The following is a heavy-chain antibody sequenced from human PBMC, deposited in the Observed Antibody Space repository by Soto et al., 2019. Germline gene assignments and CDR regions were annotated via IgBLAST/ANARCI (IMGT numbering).Heavy chain of an antibody. D-gene: IGHD3-3*01. CDR1: GGTFSSFINYP. CDR2: IVPNVGTV. V-gene: IGHV1-69*06. CDR3: ARRDTSGFLRYFDN. J-gene: IGHJ4*02. Sequence: GASVKVSCKSSGGTFSSFINYPINWVRQAPRQGLEWMGGIVPNVGTVNYAQKFRGKVTITADKSTGTAYMELSSLRSEDTALYYCARRDTSGFLRYFDNWGQGTQVTVSS.